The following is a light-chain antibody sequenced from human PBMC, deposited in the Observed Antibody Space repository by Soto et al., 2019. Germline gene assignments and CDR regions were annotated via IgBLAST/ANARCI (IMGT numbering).Light chain of an antibody. CDR2: SVT. CDR3: AAWDVNLNGVV. J-gene: IGLJ2*01. CDR1: SSNIGSNS. V-gene: IGLV1-44*01. Sequence: QSVLTQPPSASGTPGQWVTISCSGSSSNIGSNSVNWYQQLPGTAPKLLMYSVTQRPSGVPDRFSGSKSGTSASLAISRLQSEDEADYYCAAWDVNLNGVVFGGGTKLTVL.